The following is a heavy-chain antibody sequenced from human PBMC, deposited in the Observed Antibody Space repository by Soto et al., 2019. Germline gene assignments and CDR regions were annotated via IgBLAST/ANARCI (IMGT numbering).Heavy chain of an antibody. D-gene: IGHD6-6*01. J-gene: IGHJ6*02. Sequence: PGGSLRLSCAASGFTFSSYAMHWVRQAPGKGLEWVAVISYDGSNKYYADSVKGRFTISRDNSKNTLYLQMNSLRAEDTAVYYCARDLGGPNLAARRDYYYYYGMDVWGQGTTVTVSS. CDR2: ISYDGSNK. CDR1: GFTFSSYA. V-gene: IGHV3-30-3*01. CDR3: ARDLGGPNLAARRDYYYYYGMDV.